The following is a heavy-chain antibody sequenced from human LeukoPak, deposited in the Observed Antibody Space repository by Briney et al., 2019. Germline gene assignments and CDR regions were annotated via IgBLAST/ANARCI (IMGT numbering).Heavy chain of an antibody. CDR2: ISGSGGST. V-gene: IGHV3-23*01. J-gene: IGHJ4*02. D-gene: IGHD3-3*01. CDR3: AKASASRDYDFWSGYSLGY. CDR1: GFTFSSYA. Sequence: PGGSLRLSCAASGFTFSSYAMSWVRQAPGKGLEGASAISGSGGSTYYADSVKGRFTISRDNSKNTLYLQMNSLRAEDTAVYYCAKASASRDYDFWSGYSLGYWGQGTLVTVSS.